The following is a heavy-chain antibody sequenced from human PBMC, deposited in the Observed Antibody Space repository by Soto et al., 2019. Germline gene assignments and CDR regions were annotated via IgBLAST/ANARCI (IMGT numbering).Heavy chain of an antibody. Sequence: ASVKVSCRASGYTFTSYGIHWVRQAPGQRLEWTGWINAGNGNTKYSEKFQGRVTITRDTSASTAYLELSSLRSEDTAVYYCARAQHDSSAYYHHYYYGMDVWGQGTKVT. J-gene: IGHJ6*01. CDR3: ARAQHDSSAYYHHYYYGMDV. CDR2: INAGNGNT. D-gene: IGHD3-22*01. V-gene: IGHV1-3*01. CDR1: GYTFTSYG.